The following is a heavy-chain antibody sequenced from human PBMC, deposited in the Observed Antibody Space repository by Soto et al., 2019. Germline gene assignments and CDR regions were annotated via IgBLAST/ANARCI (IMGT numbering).Heavy chain of an antibody. CDR3: ARGRVGAAAYLQDFEY. CDR2: ISAKNGDT. Sequence: QVQLVQSGAEVKKPGASVKVSCKASGYVFTAYGISWVRQAPGQGLEWMGWISAKNGDTNSAQKFQGRVTMTTDTSTRTVYMELTSLTSDDTAGYYCARGRVGAAAYLQDFEYWGQGTLVTVSS. J-gene: IGHJ4*02. V-gene: IGHV1-18*01. D-gene: IGHD6-13*01. CDR1: GYVFTAYG.